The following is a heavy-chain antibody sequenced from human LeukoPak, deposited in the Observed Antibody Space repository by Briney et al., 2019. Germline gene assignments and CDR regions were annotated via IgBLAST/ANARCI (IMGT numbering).Heavy chain of an antibody. CDR1: GGSIYSGSYY. CDR2: IYSSGST. CDR3: AREVVPAAIATPTMDV. D-gene: IGHD2-2*02. Sequence: SETLSLTCTVSGGSIYSGSYYWSWIRQPAGKGLEWLGRIYSSGSTNYNPSLKSRLTVSADTSNNQFSLNLSSVTAADTAVYYCAREVVPAAIATPTMDVWGKGTTVTVSS. J-gene: IGHJ6*03. V-gene: IGHV4-61*02.